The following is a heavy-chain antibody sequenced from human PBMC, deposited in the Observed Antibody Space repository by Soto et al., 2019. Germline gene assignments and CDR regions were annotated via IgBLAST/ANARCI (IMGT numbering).Heavy chain of an antibody. CDR3: ARVTSGSWLLLLFDY. V-gene: IGHV1-2*02. CDR1: GYSFTDYY. Sequence: QVQLVQSGAEVKKPGASVKVSCKASGYSFTDYYMHWVRQAPGQGLEWMGYINPNTGGTLYAHKFQGRVTMTRDTSISTAYMELGSLTSDDTAVYYCARVTSGSWLLLLFDYWGQGALVSVSS. CDR2: INPNTGGT. J-gene: IGHJ4*02. D-gene: IGHD6-13*01.